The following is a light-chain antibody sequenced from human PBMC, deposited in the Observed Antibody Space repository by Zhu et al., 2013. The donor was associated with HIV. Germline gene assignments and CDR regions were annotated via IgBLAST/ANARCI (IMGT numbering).Light chain of an antibody. CDR3: QQYDNLRP. CDR1: QDISNY. V-gene: IGKV1-33*01. CDR2: DAS. J-gene: IGKJ3*01. Sequence: DIQMTQSPSSLSASVGDRVTITCQASQDISNYLNCYQQKPGKAPKLLIYDASNLETGVPSRFSGSGSGTDFTFTISSLQPEDIATYYCQQYDNLRPFGPGTESGYQT.